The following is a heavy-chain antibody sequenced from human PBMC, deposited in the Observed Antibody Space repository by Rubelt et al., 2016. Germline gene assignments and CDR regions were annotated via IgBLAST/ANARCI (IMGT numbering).Heavy chain of an antibody. CDR3: ARGVRGVKTHYYYYYYMDV. V-gene: IGHV4-39*07. CDR2: SGST. J-gene: IGHJ6*03. Sequence: SGSTYYNPSLKSRVTISVDTSKNQFSLKLSSVTAADTAVYYCARGVRGVKTHYYYYYYMDVWGKGTTVTVSS. D-gene: IGHD3-10*01.